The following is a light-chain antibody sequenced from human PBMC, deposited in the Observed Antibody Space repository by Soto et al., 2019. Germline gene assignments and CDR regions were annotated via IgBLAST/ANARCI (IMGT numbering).Light chain of an antibody. Sequence: QSALTQPRSVSGSPGQSVTISCTGTSSDVGGYNYVYWYQQHPGKAPKLMIYDVSKRPSGVPDRFSGSKSGNTASLTISGLQAEDDADYYCCSYAGSYTLVFGTGTKVTVL. J-gene: IGLJ1*01. V-gene: IGLV2-11*01. CDR1: SSDVGGYNY. CDR2: DVS. CDR3: CSYAGSYTLV.